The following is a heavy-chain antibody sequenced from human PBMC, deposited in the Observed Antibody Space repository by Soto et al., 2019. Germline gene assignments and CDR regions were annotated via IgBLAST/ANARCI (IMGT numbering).Heavy chain of an antibody. Sequence: LRLSCAASGFTFSSYAMSWVRQAPGKGLEWVSAISGSGGSTYYADSVKGRFTISRDNSKNTLYLQMNSLRAEDTAVYYCAGTWQLDETDTNWGQGTLVTVSS. J-gene: IGHJ4*02. CDR1: GFTFSSYA. CDR3: AGTWQLDETDTN. D-gene: IGHD6-13*01. CDR2: ISGSGGST. V-gene: IGHV3-23*01.